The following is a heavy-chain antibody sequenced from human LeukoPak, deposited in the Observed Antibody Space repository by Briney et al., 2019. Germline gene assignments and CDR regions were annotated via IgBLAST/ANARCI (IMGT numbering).Heavy chain of an antibody. CDR2: IYYRGST. J-gene: IGHJ5*02. CDR3: ARAVTMVRGVIIGGYWIAP. D-gene: IGHD3-10*01. Sequence: SETLSLTCTVSGCSVSTDSYYWSWIRQPPGKGLEWIGNIYYRGSTNYNPSLKSRVTISVDTSKNQFSLRLTSVTAADTAVYHCARAVTMVRGVIIGGYWIAPWGQGTLVTVSS. V-gene: IGHV4-61*01. CDR1: GCSVSTDSYY.